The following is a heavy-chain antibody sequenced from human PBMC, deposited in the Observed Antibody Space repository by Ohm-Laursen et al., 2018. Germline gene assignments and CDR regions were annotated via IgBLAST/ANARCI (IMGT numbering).Heavy chain of an antibody. CDR3: ARDRGSYYTPDAFDI. CDR1: GYTFTGYY. CDR2: INPNSGGT. Sequence: ASVKVSCKASGYTFTGYYMHWVRQAPGQGLEWMGWINPNSGGTNYAQKFQGRVTMTRDTSISTAYMELSRLRSDDTAVYYWARDRGSYYTPDAFDIWGQGTMVTVSS. J-gene: IGHJ3*02. V-gene: IGHV1-2*02. D-gene: IGHD1-26*01.